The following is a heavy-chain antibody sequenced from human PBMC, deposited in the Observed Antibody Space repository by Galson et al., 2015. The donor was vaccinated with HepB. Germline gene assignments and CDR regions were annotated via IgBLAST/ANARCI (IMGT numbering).Heavy chain of an antibody. CDR2: IYHSGST. CDR1: GGSISSGGYS. CDR3: ARGEGRYFDY. J-gene: IGHJ4*02. Sequence: TLSLTCAVSGGSISSGGYSWSWIRQPPGKGLEWIGYIYHSGSTYYNPSLKSRVTISVDRSKNQFSLKLSSVTAADTAVYYCARGEGRYFDYWGQGTLVTVSS. V-gene: IGHV4-30-2*01.